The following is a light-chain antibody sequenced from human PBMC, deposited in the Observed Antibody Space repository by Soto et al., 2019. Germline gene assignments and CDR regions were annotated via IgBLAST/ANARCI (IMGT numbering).Light chain of an antibody. J-gene: IGKJ1*01. Sequence: EIVLTQSPGTLSLSPGETATLSCRASQSVRSRYFAWYQQKPGQAPRLLIYGASSRATGIPDRFSGSGSGTDFTLTISTLEPEDFGVYYWQQYVISPWTFGQGTKVEVK. V-gene: IGKV3-20*01. CDR2: GAS. CDR3: QQYVISPWT. CDR1: QSVRSRY.